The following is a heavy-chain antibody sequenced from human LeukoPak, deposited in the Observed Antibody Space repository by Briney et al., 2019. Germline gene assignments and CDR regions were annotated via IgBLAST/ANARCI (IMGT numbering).Heavy chain of an antibody. V-gene: IGHV3-23*01. D-gene: IGHD5-18*01. CDR3: AAYRQVLLPFES. CDR2: IFQGGGEI. CDR1: GFTFSSYG. J-gene: IGHJ4*02. Sequence: GGSLRLSCAASGFTFSSYGMSWVRQPPGKGLEWVSSIFQGGGEIHYADSVRGRFTISRDNSRSTLFLQMNSLRVEDTAIYYCAAYRQVLLPFESWGQGTLVTASS.